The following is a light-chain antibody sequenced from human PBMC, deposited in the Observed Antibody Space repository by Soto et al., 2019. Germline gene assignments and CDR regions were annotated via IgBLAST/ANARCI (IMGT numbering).Light chain of an antibody. CDR3: QQYNDWPPT. CDR2: GTS. CDR1: QSVSSN. J-gene: IGKJ1*01. Sequence: EIVMTQSPGTLSVSPGERVTLSCRASQSVSSNLAWYQQKPGQGPRLLIYGTSTRATGIPARFSGSGSGTEFTLTISSLQSEDFAVYYCQQYNDWPPTFGQGTKVEIK. V-gene: IGKV3-15*01.